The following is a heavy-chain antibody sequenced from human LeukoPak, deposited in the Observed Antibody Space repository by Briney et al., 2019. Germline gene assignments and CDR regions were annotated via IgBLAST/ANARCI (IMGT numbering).Heavy chain of an antibody. Sequence: SGGSLRLSCTTSGFTFGDYGFNWVRQAPGKGLEWVGRIKSKTDGGTTDYAAPVKGRFTISRDDSKNTLYLQMNSLKTEDTAVYYCTTGPLWFGELLHYWGQGTLVTVSS. CDR3: TTGPLWFGELLHY. D-gene: IGHD3-10*01. J-gene: IGHJ4*02. CDR1: GFTFGDYG. CDR2: IKSKTDGGTT. V-gene: IGHV3-15*01.